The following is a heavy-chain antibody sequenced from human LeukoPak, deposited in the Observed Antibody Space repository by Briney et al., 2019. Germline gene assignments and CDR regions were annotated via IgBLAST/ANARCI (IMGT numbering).Heavy chain of an antibody. CDR1: GYIFISYG. CDR2: ISAYNGNT. D-gene: IGHD3-22*01. V-gene: IGHV1-18*01. J-gene: IGHJ4*02. CDR3: ARDVRGIVGMDYFDY. Sequence: GASVKVSCKASGYIFISYGISWVRQAPGRGLEWMGWISAYNGNTKYAQKLQGRVTMTTDTSTSTAYMELRSLRSDDTAVYYCARDVRGIVGMDYFDYWGQGTLVTVSS.